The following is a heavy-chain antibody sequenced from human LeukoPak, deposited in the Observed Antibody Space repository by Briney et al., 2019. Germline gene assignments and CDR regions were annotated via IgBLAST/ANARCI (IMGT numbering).Heavy chain of an antibody. D-gene: IGHD6-13*01. J-gene: IGHJ4*02. Sequence: ASVEVSCKASGYTFSSYYMLWVRQAPGQGLEWMGIINPSGGSTSYAQKFQGRVTMTRDTSTSTVYMELSSLRSEDTAVYYCARDPAAGFDYFDYWGQETLVTVSS. CDR2: INPSGGST. CDR3: ARDPAAGFDYFDY. CDR1: GYTFSSYY. V-gene: IGHV1-46*01.